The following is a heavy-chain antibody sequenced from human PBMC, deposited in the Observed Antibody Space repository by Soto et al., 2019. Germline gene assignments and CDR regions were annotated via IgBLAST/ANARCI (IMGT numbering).Heavy chain of an antibody. CDR3: ARDLIQQYPNYGMDV. Sequence: ASVKVSCKASGGTFSSYAISWVRQAPGQGLEWMGGIIPIFGTANYAQKFQGRVTITADESTSTAYMELSSLRSEDTAVYYCARDLIQQYPNYGMDVWGKGNTVTVSS. J-gene: IGHJ6*04. V-gene: IGHV1-69*13. CDR2: IIPIFGTA. CDR1: GGTFSSYA. D-gene: IGHD2-2*01.